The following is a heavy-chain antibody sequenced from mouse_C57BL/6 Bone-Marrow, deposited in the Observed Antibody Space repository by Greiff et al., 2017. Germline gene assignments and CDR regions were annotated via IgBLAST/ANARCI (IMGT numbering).Heavy chain of an antibody. D-gene: IGHD3-1*01. CDR1: GYTFTSYW. CDR2: IYPGNSDT. V-gene: IGHV1-5*01. J-gene: IGHJ4*01. Sequence: VQLQQSGTVLARPGASVKMSCKTSGYTFTSYWMHWVKQRPGQGLEWIGAIYPGNSDTSYNQKFKGKAKLTAVTSARTAYMELSSLTNEDSAVYYCTRTSDWGQGTSGTVSS. CDR3: TRTSD.